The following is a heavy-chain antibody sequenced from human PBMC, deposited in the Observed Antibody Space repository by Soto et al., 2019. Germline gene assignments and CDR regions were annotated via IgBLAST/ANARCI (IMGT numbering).Heavy chain of an antibody. Sequence: SETLSLTCTVSGGSISSYYWSWIRQPPGKGLEWIGYIYYSGSTNYNPSLKSRVTISVDTSKNQFSLKLSSVTAEDTAVYYCARRYGTTFDYWGQGTLVTVSS. V-gene: IGHV4-59*08. CDR2: IYYSGST. D-gene: IGHD1-1*01. CDR3: ARRYGTTFDY. CDR1: GGSISSYY. J-gene: IGHJ4*02.